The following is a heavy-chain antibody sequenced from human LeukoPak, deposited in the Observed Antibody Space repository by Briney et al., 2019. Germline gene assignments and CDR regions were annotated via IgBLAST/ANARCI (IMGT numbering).Heavy chain of an antibody. Sequence: HPGGSLRLSCAASGFTFSSYDMHWVRQATGKGLEWVSAIGTAGDTYYPGSVKGRFTISRENAKNSLYLQMNSLRAGDTAVYYCARAGGSGSLNYYYYGMDVWGQGTTVTVSS. J-gene: IGHJ6*02. CDR3: ARAGGSGSLNYYYYGMDV. D-gene: IGHD3-10*01. CDR1: GFTFSSYD. CDR2: IGTAGDT. V-gene: IGHV3-13*01.